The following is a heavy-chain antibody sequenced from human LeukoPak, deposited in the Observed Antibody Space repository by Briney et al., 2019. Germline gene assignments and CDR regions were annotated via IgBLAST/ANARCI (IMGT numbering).Heavy chain of an antibody. J-gene: IGHJ6*02. V-gene: IGHV3-53*04. Sequence: GGSLRLSCAASGFTVSRNYMTWVRQAPGKGLEWVSVIYAGGSTYYADSVKGRFTISRHNSQNTLYLQMNSLRAEDTAVYYCAKERGDYYGSGSYYFYYYYYGMDVWGQGTTVTVSS. D-gene: IGHD3-10*01. CDR1: GFTVSRNY. CDR3: AKERGDYYGSGSYYFYYYYYGMDV. CDR2: IYAGGST.